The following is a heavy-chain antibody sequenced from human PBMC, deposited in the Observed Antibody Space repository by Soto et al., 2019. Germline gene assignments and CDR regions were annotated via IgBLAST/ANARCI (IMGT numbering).Heavy chain of an antibody. CDR3: ARKSSSWYGNYYYYGMDV. V-gene: IGHV5-10-1*01. D-gene: IGHD6-13*01. CDR1: GYSFTSYW. Sequence: GESLKISCKGSGYSFTSYWISWVRQMPGKGLEWMGRIDPSDSYTNYSPSFQGHVTISADKSISTAYLQWSSLKASDTAMYYCARKSSSWYGNYYYYGMDVWAQGTTVTVSS. J-gene: IGHJ6*02. CDR2: IDPSDSYT.